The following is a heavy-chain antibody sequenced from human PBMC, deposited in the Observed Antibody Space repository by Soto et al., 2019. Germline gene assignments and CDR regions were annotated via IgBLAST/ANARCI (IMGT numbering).Heavy chain of an antibody. V-gene: IGHV3-23*01. D-gene: IGHD3-16*01. CDR3: LRKVLGSTIRPDHWYFEL. CDR2: LSGGGDRT. CDR1: GFTFINYA. J-gene: IGHJ2*01. Sequence: EVQLLESGGGLVQPGGSLRLSCVGSGFTFINYAMNWVRQAPGKGLEWVSGLSGGGDRTFDADSVKGRFNISRDNSKYAVNLLMHSLRADDPAVYYCLRKVLGSTIRPDHWYFELWGRGTLVTVSS.